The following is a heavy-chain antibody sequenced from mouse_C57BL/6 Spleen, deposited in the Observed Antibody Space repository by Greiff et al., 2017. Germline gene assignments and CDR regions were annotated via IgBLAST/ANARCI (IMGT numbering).Heavy chain of an antibody. CDR2: IYPGSGNT. Sequence: VKLQESGPELVKPGASVKISCKASGYSFTSYYIHWVKQRPGQGLEWIGWIYPGSGNTKYNEKFKGKATRTSDTSYSTAYMQLSSLTSEDSAVYYCASLYYDGSSKDYYAMDYWGQGTSVTVSS. J-gene: IGHJ4*01. V-gene: IGHV1-66*01. CDR1: GYSFTSYY. D-gene: IGHD1-1*01. CDR3: ASLYYDGSSKDYYAMDY.